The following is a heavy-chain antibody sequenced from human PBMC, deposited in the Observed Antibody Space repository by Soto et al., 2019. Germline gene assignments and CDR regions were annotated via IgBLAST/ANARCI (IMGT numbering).Heavy chain of an antibody. Sequence: QVQLVESGGGVVQPGRSLRLSCAASGFTFSSYGMHWVRQAPGKGLEWVAVISYDGSNKYYADSVKGRFTISSDNSKNTLYLQMTSLRAEDTAVYYCATSIAALGSYYYYCMDVWGQGTTVTVSS. J-gene: IGHJ6*02. D-gene: IGHD6-13*01. CDR1: GFTFSSYG. V-gene: IGHV3-30*03. CDR3: ATSIAALGSYYYYCMDV. CDR2: ISYDGSNK.